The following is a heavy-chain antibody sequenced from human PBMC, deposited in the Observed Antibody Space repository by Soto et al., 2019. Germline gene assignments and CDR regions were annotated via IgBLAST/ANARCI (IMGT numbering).Heavy chain of an antibody. Sequence: PGGSLRLSCAASGFTFRSYSMNWVRQAPGKGLEWVSYISISSRTIYYADSVQGRFTISRDNARNRLYLQMNSLRDEDTAIYYCVRDNNWSFDYWGQGILVTVSS. V-gene: IGHV3-48*02. J-gene: IGHJ4*02. CDR1: GFTFRSYS. CDR3: VRDNNWSFDY. D-gene: IGHD1-1*01. CDR2: ISISSRTI.